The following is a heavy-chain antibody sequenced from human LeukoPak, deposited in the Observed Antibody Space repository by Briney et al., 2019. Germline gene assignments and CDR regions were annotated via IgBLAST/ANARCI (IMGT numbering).Heavy chain of an antibody. CDR3: ARDAGYCSGGSCSFNWFDP. Sequence: GGSLRLSCAASGFTFSSYAMHWVRQAPGKGLEWAAVISYDGSNKYYADSVKGRFTISRDNSKNTLYLQMNSLRAEDTAVYYCARDAGYCSGGSCSFNWFDPWGQGTLVTVSS. J-gene: IGHJ5*02. CDR2: ISYDGSNK. D-gene: IGHD2-15*01. CDR1: GFTFSSYA. V-gene: IGHV3-30-3*01.